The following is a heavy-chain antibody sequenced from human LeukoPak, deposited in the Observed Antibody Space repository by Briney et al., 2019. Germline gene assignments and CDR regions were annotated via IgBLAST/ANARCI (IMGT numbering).Heavy chain of an antibody. J-gene: IGHJ6*04. D-gene: IGHD3-10*01. Sequence: GGSLRLSCAASGFTFSSYWMHWVRQAPGKGLVWVSRINSDGSSTSYADSVKGRFTISRDNAKNTLYLQMNSLRAEDTAVYYCARVEVNYGSGSYYNGLQEGLHYYYGMDVWGKGTTVTVSS. V-gene: IGHV3-74*01. CDR1: GFTFSSYW. CDR3: ARVEVNYGSGSYYNGLQEGLHYYYGMDV. CDR2: INSDGSST.